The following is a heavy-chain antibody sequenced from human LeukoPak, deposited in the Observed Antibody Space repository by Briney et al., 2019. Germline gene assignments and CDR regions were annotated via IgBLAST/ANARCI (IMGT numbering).Heavy chain of an antibody. CDR3: ARGHVPGSTRHWDF. CDR1: GFTFSSHW. D-gene: IGHD3-10*01. CDR2: IRGDENEI. J-gene: IGHJ4*02. Sequence: GGSLRLSCAASGFTFSSHWMHWVRHVPGKGLVWVARIRGDENEIDYADSVKGRFTISRDNAKNTLYPQMNGLRVEDTAVYFCARGHVPGSTRHWDFWGQGTLVTVSS. V-gene: IGHV3-74*01.